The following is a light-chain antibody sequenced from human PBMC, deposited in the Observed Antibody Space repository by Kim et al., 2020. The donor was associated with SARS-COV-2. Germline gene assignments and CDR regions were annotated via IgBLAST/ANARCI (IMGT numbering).Light chain of an antibody. Sequence: DIQMTQSPSSLSASVGDRVTITCRASQSISRYLDWYQQKPGKAPNLLIYTASSLRSGAPSRFSGSGSGTDFTLTISSLQPEDFATYYCRQSYSNPITFGQGTRLEIK. CDR1: QSISRY. CDR3: RQSYSNPIT. CDR2: TAS. J-gene: IGKJ5*01. V-gene: IGKV1-39*01.